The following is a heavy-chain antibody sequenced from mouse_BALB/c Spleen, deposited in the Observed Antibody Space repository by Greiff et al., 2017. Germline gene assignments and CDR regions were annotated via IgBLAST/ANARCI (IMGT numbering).Heavy chain of an antibody. CDR1: GYTFTSYY. D-gene: IGHD2-2*01. V-gene: IGHV1S56*01. Sequence: QVQLQQSGPELVKPGASVKMSCKASGYTFTSYYIHWVKQRPGQGLEWIGWIYPGDGSTKYNEKFKGKTTLTADKSSSTAYMLLSSLTSEDSAIYFCATYGYDEDYYAMDYWGQGTSVTVSS. J-gene: IGHJ4*01. CDR2: IYPGDGST. CDR3: ATYGYDEDYYAMDY.